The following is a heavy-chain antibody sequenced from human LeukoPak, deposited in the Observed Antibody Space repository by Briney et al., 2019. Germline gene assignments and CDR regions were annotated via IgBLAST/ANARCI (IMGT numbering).Heavy chain of an antibody. V-gene: IGHV3-23*01. CDR2: ISGSGGST. CDR1: EFTFSSYA. J-gene: IGHJ4*02. CDR3: AKNRFTIPLGLDY. Sequence: GSLRLSCAASEFTFSSYAMSWVRQAPGKGLEWVSTISGSGGSTYYAESVKGRFTISRDNSKNTLYLQMNSLRAEDTAVYYCAKNRFTIPLGLDYWGQGTLVTVSS. D-gene: IGHD3-9*01.